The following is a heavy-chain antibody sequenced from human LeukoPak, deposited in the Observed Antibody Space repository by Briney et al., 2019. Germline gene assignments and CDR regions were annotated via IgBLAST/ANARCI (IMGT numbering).Heavy chain of an antibody. J-gene: IGHJ6*03. CDR2: INADGTST. CDR1: GFTFSSYW. Sequence: GGSLRLTCAASGFTFSSYWMQWVRQAPGKGLVWVSRINADGTSTTYADSVKGRFTISRDNANNTLYLQMNSLRAEDTAVYYCSRDQGYYYYYLDVWGKGTTVTVSS. CDR3: SRDQGYYYYYLDV. V-gene: IGHV3-74*01.